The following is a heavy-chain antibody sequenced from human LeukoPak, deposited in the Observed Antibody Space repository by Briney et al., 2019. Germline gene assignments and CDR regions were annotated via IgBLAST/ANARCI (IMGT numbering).Heavy chain of an antibody. CDR1: GFTFSSYW. V-gene: IGHV3-7*03. D-gene: IGHD3-10*01. CDR3: ARDGRWFGELLFASYDY. J-gene: IGHJ4*02. CDR2: IKQDGSEK. Sequence: PGGSLRLSCAASGFTFSSYWMSWVRQAPGKGLERVANIKQDGSEKYYVDSVKGRFTISRDNARNSLYLQMNSLRAEDTAVYYCARDGRWFGELLFASYDYWGQGTLVTVSS.